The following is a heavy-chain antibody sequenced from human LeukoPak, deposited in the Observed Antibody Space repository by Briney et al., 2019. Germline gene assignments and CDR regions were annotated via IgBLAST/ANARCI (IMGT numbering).Heavy chain of an antibody. CDR2: IKSKTDGGTT. D-gene: IGHD3-16*01. V-gene: IGHV3-15*01. CDR1: GFTVSSNY. Sequence: GGSLRLSCAASGFTVSSNYMSWVRQAPGKGLEWVGRIKSKTDGGTTDYAAPVKGRFTISRDNSKNTLYLQMNSLRAEDTAVYYCAKGWGKPRGFFWGQGTLVTVSS. CDR3: AKGWGKPRGFF. J-gene: IGHJ4*02.